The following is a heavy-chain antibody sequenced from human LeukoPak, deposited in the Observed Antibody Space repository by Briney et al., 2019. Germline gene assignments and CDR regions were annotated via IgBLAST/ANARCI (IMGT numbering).Heavy chain of an antibody. CDR1: GFTFSSYS. CDR3: ARDPLSGRYAFDI. CDR2: ISSSSSYI. V-gene: IGHV3-21*01. Sequence: PGGSLRLSCAASGFTFSSYSMNWVRQAPGKGLEWVSSISSSSSYIYYADSVKGRFTISRDNAKNSLYLQMNSLRAEDTAVYYCARDPLSGRYAFDIWGQGTMVTVSS. J-gene: IGHJ3*02. D-gene: IGHD2-8*02.